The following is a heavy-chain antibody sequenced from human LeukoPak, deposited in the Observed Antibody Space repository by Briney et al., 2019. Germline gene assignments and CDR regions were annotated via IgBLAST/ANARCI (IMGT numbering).Heavy chain of an antibody. CDR2: IIPFLGTT. V-gene: IGHV1-69*11. CDR3: TIIPNVILFTHYFEY. D-gene: IGHD2-21*01. CDR1: GGVFTTYA. J-gene: IGHJ4*02. Sequence: ASVKVSCKASGGVFTTYAVSWVRQAPGQGLEWMGSIIPFLGTTNYAQKFQGRVTITADEPTRTAYMELTYVRSDDTAVYYCTIIPNVILFTHYFEYWGQGTLVTVSS.